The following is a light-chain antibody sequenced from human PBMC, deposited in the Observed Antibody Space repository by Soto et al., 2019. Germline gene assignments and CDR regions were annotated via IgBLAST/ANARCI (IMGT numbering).Light chain of an antibody. CDR2: EVS. CDR3: SSYAGSNNPYV. V-gene: IGLV2-8*01. CDR1: SSDVGGYNY. Sequence: QSVLTQPPSASGSPGQSVTISCTGTSSDVGGYNYVSWYQQHPGKAPQLMIYEVSKRPSGVPDRFSGSKSGNTASLTVSGLQAEDEADYSCSSYAGSNNPYVFGTGTKVTVL. J-gene: IGLJ1*01.